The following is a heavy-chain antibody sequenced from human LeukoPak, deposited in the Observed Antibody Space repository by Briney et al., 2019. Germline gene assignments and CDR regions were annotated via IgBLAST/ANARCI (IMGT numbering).Heavy chain of an antibody. Sequence: GGSLRLSCAASGFTFSSYAMSWVRQAPGKGLEWVSAISGSGGSTYYADSVKGRFTISRDNSRDTLYLQMNSLRVEDTAVYYCAKGYYDYVWGSYYFDYWGQGTLVTVSS. D-gene: IGHD3-16*01. CDR2: ISGSGGST. CDR3: AKGYYDYVWGSYYFDY. CDR1: GFTFSSYA. J-gene: IGHJ4*02. V-gene: IGHV3-23*01.